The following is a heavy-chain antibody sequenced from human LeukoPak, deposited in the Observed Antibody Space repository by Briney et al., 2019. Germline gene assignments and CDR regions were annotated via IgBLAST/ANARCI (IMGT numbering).Heavy chain of an antibody. Sequence: GGSLRLSCAASGFTFSNAWMSWVRQAPGKGLEWLGRIKSKTDGGTTDYAAPVKGRFTISRDDSKTTLYLQMNSLKTEDTAVYYCTTRCSNTSCFGNWFDPWGQGTLVTVSS. CDR3: TTRCSNTSCFGNWFDP. J-gene: IGHJ5*02. V-gene: IGHV3-15*01. D-gene: IGHD2-2*01. CDR1: GFTFSNAW. CDR2: IKSKTDGGTT.